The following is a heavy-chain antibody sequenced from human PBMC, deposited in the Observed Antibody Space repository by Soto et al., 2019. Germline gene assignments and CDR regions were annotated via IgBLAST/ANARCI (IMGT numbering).Heavy chain of an antibody. CDR2: IYYSGST. Sequence: SETLSLTCTVSGGSISTRSSYWSWIRQPPGKGLEWIGYIYYSGSTYYNPSLKSRVTISVDTSKNQFSLKLSSVTAADTAVYYCARGGDYYDSSGYYRLWGQGTLVTVSS. V-gene: IGHV4-30-4*01. CDR3: ARGGDYYDSSGYYRL. J-gene: IGHJ4*02. CDR1: GGSISTRSSY. D-gene: IGHD3-22*01.